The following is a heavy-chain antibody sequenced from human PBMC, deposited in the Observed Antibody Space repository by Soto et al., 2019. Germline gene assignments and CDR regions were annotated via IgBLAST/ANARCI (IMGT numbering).Heavy chain of an antibody. J-gene: IGHJ4*02. CDR2: ISPMFGAA. CDR1: GGTFNTYA. D-gene: IGHD3-10*01. Sequence: QVQLVQSGAVMKKPGSSVKVSCQSSGGTFNTYAMNWVRQAPGQGPEWMGDISPMFGAANYAPKFQGRVTITADESTGTSYMQLSSLPSEDTALYFCAREVQVHTPAFVYWGQGTRVTVSS. V-gene: IGHV1-69*19. CDR3: AREVQVHTPAFVY.